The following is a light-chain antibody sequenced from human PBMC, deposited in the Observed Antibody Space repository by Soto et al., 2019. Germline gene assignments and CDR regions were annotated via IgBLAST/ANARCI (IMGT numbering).Light chain of an antibody. J-gene: IGKJ4*01. CDR3: QQYGSAQFT. CDR2: AAS. Sequence: EVVLTQSPGTLSLSPGERVTLSCRASQSVSSSQLTWFQRKPGQAPRLLIYAASNRAAGIPDRFSGSGSGTDFTLTISRLEHEDFEVYYCQQYGSAQFTLGGGTKVDIK. CDR1: QSVSSSQ. V-gene: IGKV3-20*01.